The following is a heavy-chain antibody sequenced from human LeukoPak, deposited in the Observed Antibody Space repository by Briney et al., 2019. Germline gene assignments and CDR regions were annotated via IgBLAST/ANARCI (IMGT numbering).Heavy chain of an antibody. Sequence: ASVNVSCKASGYTFTSYYMHWVRQAPGQGLEWMGIINPSGGSTSYAQKFQGRVTMTRDTSTSTVYMELSSLRSEDTAVYYCARDLLVKEYCSGVCFVRTYYYYYGMDVWGQGTTVTVSS. V-gene: IGHV1-46*01. J-gene: IGHJ6*02. CDR3: ARDLLVKEYCSGVCFVRTYYYYYGMDV. D-gene: IGHD2-15*01. CDR1: GYTFTSYY. CDR2: INPSGGST.